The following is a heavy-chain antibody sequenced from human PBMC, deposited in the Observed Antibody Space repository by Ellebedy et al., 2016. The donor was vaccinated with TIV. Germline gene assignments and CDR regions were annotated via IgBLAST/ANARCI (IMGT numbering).Heavy chain of an antibody. J-gene: IGHJ5*02. V-gene: IGHV4-39*02. CDR2: IYYSGST. CDR3: ARDLNYYDSSGYCMSFDP. Sequence: MPSETLSLTCTVSGGSISSSSYYWGWLRQPPGKGLEWIGNIYYSGSTYYNPSLKSRVTISLDTSKNQFSLKLRSVTAADTAVYYCARDLNYYDSSGYCMSFDPWGQGILVTVSS. D-gene: IGHD3-22*01. CDR1: GGSISSSSYY.